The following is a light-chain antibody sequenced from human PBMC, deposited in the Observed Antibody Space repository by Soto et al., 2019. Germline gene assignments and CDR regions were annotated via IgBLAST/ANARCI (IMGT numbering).Light chain of an antibody. CDR1: NSNIGNNS. J-gene: IGLJ3*02. Sequence: QSVLTQPPSASGAPRQRVTISCSGSNSNIGNNSVNWYRHLPGKAPKLLIFCDHLLPSGVPDRFSGSKSGTSASLAISGLQSDDEADYYCAAWDDSLSARVFGGGTKRTVL. V-gene: IGLV1-36*01. CDR3: AAWDDSLSARV. CDR2: CDH.